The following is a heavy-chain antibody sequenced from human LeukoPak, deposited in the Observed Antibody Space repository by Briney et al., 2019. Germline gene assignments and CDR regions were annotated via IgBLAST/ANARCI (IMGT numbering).Heavy chain of an antibody. CDR2: IYYSGST. CDR3: ARGVGYYDSSGYYFAFDI. CDR1: GGSISSYY. V-gene: IGHV4-59*01. J-gene: IGHJ3*02. D-gene: IGHD3-22*01. Sequence: SETLSLTCTVSGGSISSYYWSWIRQPPGKGLEWIGYIYYSGSTNYNPSLKSRVTISVDTSKNQFSLKLSSVTAADTAVYYCARGVGYYDSSGYYFAFDIWGQGTMVTVSS.